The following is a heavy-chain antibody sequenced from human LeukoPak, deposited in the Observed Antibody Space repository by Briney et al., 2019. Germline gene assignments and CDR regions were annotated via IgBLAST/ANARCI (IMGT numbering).Heavy chain of an antibody. Sequence: GGSLRLSCAASGFTFSSYWMHWVCQAPGKGLVWVSRINSDGSSTSYADSVKGRFTISRDNAKNTLCLQMSTLRAEDTSVYYCARDRNTGSSYENLFEYWGQGSLVTASS. CDR3: ARDRNTGSSYENLFEY. V-gene: IGHV3-74*01. CDR2: INSDGSST. J-gene: IGHJ4*02. D-gene: IGHD1-26*01. CDR1: GFTFSSYW.